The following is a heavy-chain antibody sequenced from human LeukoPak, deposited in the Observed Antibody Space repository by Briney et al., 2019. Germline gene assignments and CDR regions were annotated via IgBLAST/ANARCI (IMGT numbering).Heavy chain of an antibody. J-gene: IGHJ4*02. V-gene: IGHV1-8*01. CDR1: GYTFTSYD. CDR3: AREVEGFGELSLR. CDR2: MNPNSGNT. Sequence: EASVKVSCKASGYTFTSYDINWVRQATGQGLEWMGWMNPNSGNTGYAQKFQGRVTMTRDTSISTAYMELSRLRSDDTAVYYCAREVEGFGELSLRWGQGTLVTVSS. D-gene: IGHD3-10*01.